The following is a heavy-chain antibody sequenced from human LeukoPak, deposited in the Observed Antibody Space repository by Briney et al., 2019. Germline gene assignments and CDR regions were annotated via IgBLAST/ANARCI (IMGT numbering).Heavy chain of an antibody. D-gene: IGHD4-23*01. J-gene: IGHJ3*02. CDR1: GGSMSSSSYY. Sequence: SETLSLTCTVSGGSMSSSSYYWGWIRQPPGKGLEWIGSIYYSGSTYYNPSLKSRVTISVDTSKNQFSLKLSSVTAADTAVYYCARDLNDGGAFDIWGQGTMVTVSS. CDR2: IYYSGST. CDR3: ARDLNDGGAFDI. V-gene: IGHV4-39*07.